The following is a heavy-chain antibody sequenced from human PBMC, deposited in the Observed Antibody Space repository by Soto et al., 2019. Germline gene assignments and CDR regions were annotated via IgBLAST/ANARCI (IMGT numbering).Heavy chain of an antibody. CDR3: AKDRYGSRKKYSSSWCNWFDP. J-gene: IGHJ5*02. Sequence: QVQLVESGGGVVQPGRSLRLSCAASGFTFSSYGMHWVRQAPGKGLEWVAVISYDGSNKYYADSVKGRFTISRDNSKNTLYLQMNSLRAEDTALYYCAKDRYGSRKKYSSSWCNWFDPWGQGTLVTVSS. CDR1: GFTFSSYG. D-gene: IGHD6-13*01. CDR2: ISYDGSNK. V-gene: IGHV3-30*18.